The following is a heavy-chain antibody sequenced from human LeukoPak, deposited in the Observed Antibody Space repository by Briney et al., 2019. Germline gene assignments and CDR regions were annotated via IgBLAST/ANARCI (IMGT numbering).Heavy chain of an antibody. CDR3: KLAVMGYYYYGMDV. Sequence: GGSLRLSCAASGCTVSTNYMSWVRQAPGKGLEWVGRIKSKTDGGTTDYAAPVQARFTISRDDSQNTLYLQMNSLKTEDTAVYYCKLAVMGYYYYGMDVWGQGTTVTVSS. CDR2: IKSKTDGGTT. D-gene: IGHD2-2*01. J-gene: IGHJ6*02. V-gene: IGHV3-15*01. CDR1: GCTVSTNY.